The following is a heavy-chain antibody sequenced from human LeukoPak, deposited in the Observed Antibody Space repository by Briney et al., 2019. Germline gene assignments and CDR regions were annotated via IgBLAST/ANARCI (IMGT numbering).Heavy chain of an antibody. CDR2: IRYDGSHK. CDR3: AKGSGYEHNYYYYYMDV. Sequence: GGSLRLSCAASGFSFSSYGMHWVRQAPGKGLEWVAFIRYDGSHKYYADSVKGRFTISRDNSKNTLYLQMNSLRAEDTAVYYCAKGSGYEHNYYYYYMDVWGKGTTVTISS. V-gene: IGHV3-30*02. D-gene: IGHD5-12*01. J-gene: IGHJ6*03. CDR1: GFSFSSYG.